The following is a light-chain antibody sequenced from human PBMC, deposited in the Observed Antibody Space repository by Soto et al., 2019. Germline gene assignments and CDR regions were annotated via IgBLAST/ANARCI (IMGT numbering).Light chain of an antibody. CDR1: QGISNY. J-gene: IGKJ4*01. Sequence: DIQLTQPPSFLSASVGDRVTITCRASQGISNYLARYQQKPGKAPKLLIYAASTLQSGVPSRFSGSGSGTEFTLTISSLQPEDSATYDCQHLNSYRLTFGGGTKVEIK. CDR2: AAS. CDR3: QHLNSYRLT. V-gene: IGKV1-9*01.